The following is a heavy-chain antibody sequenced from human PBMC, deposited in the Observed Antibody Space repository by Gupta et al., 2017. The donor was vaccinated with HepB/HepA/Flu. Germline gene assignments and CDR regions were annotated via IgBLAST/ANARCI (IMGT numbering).Heavy chain of an antibody. V-gene: IGHV3-30*18. CDR1: GFTFSSYG. CDR3: AKEDRDGYSYYFDY. J-gene: IGHJ4*02. D-gene: IGHD5-24*01. CDR2: ISYDGSNK. Sequence: QVQLVESGGGVVQPGRSLRLSCAASGFTFSSYGMHWVRQAPGKGLEWVAVISYDGSNKYYADSVKGRFTISRDNSKNTLYLQMNSLRAEDTAVYYCAKEDRDGYSYYFDYWGQGTLVTVSS.